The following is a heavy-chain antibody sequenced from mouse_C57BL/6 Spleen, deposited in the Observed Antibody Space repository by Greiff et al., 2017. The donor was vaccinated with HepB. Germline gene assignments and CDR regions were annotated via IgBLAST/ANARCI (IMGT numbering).Heavy chain of an antibody. V-gene: IGHV2-2*01. Sequence: QVQLQQSGPGLVQPSQSLSITCTVSGFSLTSYGVHWVRQSPGKGLEWLGVIWSGGSTDYNAAFISRLSISKDNSKSQIFFKMNSLQAADTAIYYCYRNEGENWAMDYWGQGTSVTVSS. CDR2: IWSGGST. CDR1: GFSLTSYG. D-gene: IGHD4-1*01. CDR3: YRNEGENWAMDY. J-gene: IGHJ4*01.